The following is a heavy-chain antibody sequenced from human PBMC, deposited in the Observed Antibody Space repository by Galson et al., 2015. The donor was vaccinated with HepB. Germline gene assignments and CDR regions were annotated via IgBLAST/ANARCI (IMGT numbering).Heavy chain of an antibody. CDR1: GFTFSSYW. CDR3: ARKGPVLWFGEIDAFDI. J-gene: IGHJ3*02. D-gene: IGHD3-10*01. Sequence: SLRLSCAASGFTFSSYWMSWVRQAPGKGLEWVANIKQDGSEKYYVDSVKGRFTISRDNAKNSLYLQMNSLRAEDTAVYYCARKGPVLWFGEIDAFDIWGQGTMVTVSS. CDR2: IKQDGSEK. V-gene: IGHV3-7*03.